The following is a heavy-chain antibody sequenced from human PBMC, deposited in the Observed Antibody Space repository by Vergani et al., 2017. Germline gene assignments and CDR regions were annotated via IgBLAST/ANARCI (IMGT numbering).Heavy chain of an antibody. CDR1: GGSISSGSYY. V-gene: IGHV4-61*02. Sequence: QVQLQESGPGLVKPSQTLSLTCTVSGGSISSGSYYWSWIRQPAGKGLEWIGRIYTSGSTNYNPSLKSRVTMSVDTSKIQFSLKLSAVTAADTAVYYCTRCWAVVADNNLFDPWGEGSLVTVSS. D-gene: IGHD5-12*01. CDR3: TRCWAVVADNNLFDP. CDR2: IYTSGST. J-gene: IGHJ5*02.